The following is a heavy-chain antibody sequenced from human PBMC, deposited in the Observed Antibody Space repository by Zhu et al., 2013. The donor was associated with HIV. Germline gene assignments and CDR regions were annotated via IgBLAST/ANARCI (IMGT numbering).Heavy chain of an antibody. CDR1: GFIFNTYV. CDR2: VWYDGSNQ. J-gene: IGHJ2*01. Sequence: VQLVESGGGVVQPGRSLRLSCAASGFIFNTYVVHWVRQAPGKGLEWVAVVWYDGSNQYYADSVKGRFTTSRDTSKNTLYLQMNSPTTEDTAVYYCARTPATDWYFDLWGRGTLVIVSS. V-gene: IGHV3-33*01. D-gene: IGHD4-17*01. CDR3: ARTPATDWYFDL.